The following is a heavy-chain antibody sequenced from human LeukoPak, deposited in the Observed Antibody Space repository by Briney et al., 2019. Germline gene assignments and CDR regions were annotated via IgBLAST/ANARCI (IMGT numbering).Heavy chain of an antibody. CDR1: GDSVSSNSAA. Sequence: SQTLSLTCAISGDSVSSNSAAWNWIRQSPLRGLEWLGRTYYRSKCNDYAVSVKSRITINPDTFKNQFSLQLNSVTPEDTAVYYCSRGWEPYSSSLDYWGQGTLVTVSS. D-gene: IGHD6-13*01. CDR2: TYYRSKCN. CDR3: SRGWEPYSSSLDY. J-gene: IGHJ4*02. V-gene: IGHV6-1*01.